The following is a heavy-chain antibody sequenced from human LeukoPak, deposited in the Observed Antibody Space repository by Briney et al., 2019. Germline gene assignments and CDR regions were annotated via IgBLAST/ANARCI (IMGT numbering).Heavy chain of an antibody. J-gene: IGHJ2*01. V-gene: IGHV3-43D*04. CDR2: ISWDGSRT. CDR3: AKANIASVGTGWYFDL. D-gene: IGHD5-12*01. Sequence: GGSLRLSCAASGFTFNDHAMHWVRQGPGKGLEWVALISWDGSRTYFADSVRGRFNISRNNSKHSLHLQMNSLRLEDTALYYCAKANIASVGTGWYFDLCGPGTLVTVSS. CDR1: GFTFNDHA.